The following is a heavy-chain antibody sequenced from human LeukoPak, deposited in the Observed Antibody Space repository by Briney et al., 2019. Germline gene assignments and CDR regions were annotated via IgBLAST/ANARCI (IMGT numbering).Heavy chain of an antibody. J-gene: IGHJ4*02. Sequence: GASVKVSCEASGYTFTGYYMHWVRQAPGQGLEWMGWIKPNSGGTNYAQKFQGRVTMTRDTSISTAYMELSRLRSDDTAVYYCARALTIFGVVNDVGYWGQGTLVTVSS. CDR3: ARALTIFGVVNDVGY. CDR1: GYTFTGYY. CDR2: IKPNSGGT. D-gene: IGHD3-3*01. V-gene: IGHV1-2*02.